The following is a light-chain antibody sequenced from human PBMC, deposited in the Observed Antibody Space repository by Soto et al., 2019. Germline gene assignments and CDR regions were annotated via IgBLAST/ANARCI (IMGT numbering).Light chain of an antibody. Sequence: EVVMTQFPATLSVSPGGRATLSCRASQSVSSANFAWYQQKPGQAPRLLIYGASSRATGIPDRFSGSGSGTDFTPTISSLQPDDFAIYYCQQRANWPLTTFGHGTRLEIK. CDR3: QQRANWPLTT. CDR1: QSVSSAN. J-gene: IGKJ5*01. V-gene: IGKV3D-20*02. CDR2: GAS.